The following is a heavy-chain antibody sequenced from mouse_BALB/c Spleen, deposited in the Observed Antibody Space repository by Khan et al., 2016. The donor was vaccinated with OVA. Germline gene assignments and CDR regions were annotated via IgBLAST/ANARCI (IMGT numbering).Heavy chain of an antibody. CDR1: GYTFTSYV. D-gene: IGHD1-1*01. J-gene: IGHJ3*01. V-gene: IGHV1S136*01. CDR3: APFGNYYLSFAY. CDR2: IYPFNDDT. Sequence: VQLQQSGPELVKPGASVKMSCKASGYTFTSYVMHWVKQKPGLGLEWIGYIYPFNDDTKYNEKFKGKATLTSDKSSSTAYMELSSLTSEDSAVYFCAPFGNYYLSFAYWGQGTLVTVSA.